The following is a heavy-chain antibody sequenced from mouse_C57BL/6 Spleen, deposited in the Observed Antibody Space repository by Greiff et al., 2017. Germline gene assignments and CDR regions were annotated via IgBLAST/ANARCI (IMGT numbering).Heavy chain of an antibody. CDR3: AREGDYYGSSYYFDY. J-gene: IGHJ2*01. Sequence: VQLQQSGPELVKPGASVKISCKASGYAFSSSWMNWVKQRPGKGLEWIGRIYPGDGDTNYNGKLKGKATLTADKSSSTAYMQLSSLTSEDSAVYFCAREGDYYGSSYYFDYWGQGTTLTVSS. D-gene: IGHD1-1*01. CDR2: IYPGDGDT. CDR1: GYAFSSSW. V-gene: IGHV1-82*01.